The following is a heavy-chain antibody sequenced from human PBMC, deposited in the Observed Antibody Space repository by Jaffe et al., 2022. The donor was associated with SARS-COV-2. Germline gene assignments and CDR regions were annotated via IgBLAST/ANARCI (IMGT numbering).Heavy chain of an antibody. CDR1: GGSISSSSYY. Sequence: QLQLQESGPGLVKPSETLSLTCTVSGGSISSSSYYWGWIRQPPGKGLEWIGSIYYSGSTYYNPSLKSRVTISVDTSKNQFSLKLSSVTAADTAVYYCARFVWRGSTHGEFAYYFDYWGQGTLVTVSS. V-gene: IGHV4-39*01. J-gene: IGHJ4*02. D-gene: IGHD2-2*01. CDR2: IYYSGST. CDR3: ARFVWRGSTHGEFAYYFDY.